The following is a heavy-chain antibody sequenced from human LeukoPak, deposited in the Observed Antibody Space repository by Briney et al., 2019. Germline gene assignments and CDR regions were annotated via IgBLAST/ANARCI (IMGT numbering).Heavy chain of an antibody. D-gene: IGHD2-15*01. CDR2: IYYSGST. Sequence: SETLSLTCTVSGDSISTGGYYWAWIRQHRERGLEWIGYIYYSGSTHYNPSLQSRVTISVDTSKNQFSLNLNSVTAADTAVYYCARDGNIVVVVAATLDYYYYGMDVWGQGTTVTVSS. J-gene: IGHJ6*02. CDR1: GDSISTGGYY. CDR3: ARDGNIVVVVAATLDYYYYGMDV. V-gene: IGHV4-31*03.